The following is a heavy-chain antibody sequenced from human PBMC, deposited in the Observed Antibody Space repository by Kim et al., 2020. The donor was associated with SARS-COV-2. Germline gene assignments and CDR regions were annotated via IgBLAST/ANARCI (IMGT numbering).Heavy chain of an antibody. CDR2: IYYSGST. D-gene: IGHD3-9*01. V-gene: IGHV4-39*07. CDR1: GGSISSSSYY. J-gene: IGHJ4*02. Sequence: SETLSLTCTVSGGSISSSSYYWGWIRQPPGKGLEWIGSIYYSGSTYYNPSLKSRVTISVDTSKNQFSLKLSSLTAADTAVSYCARRLQYFFDYWGQGTLV. CDR3: ARRLQYFFDY.